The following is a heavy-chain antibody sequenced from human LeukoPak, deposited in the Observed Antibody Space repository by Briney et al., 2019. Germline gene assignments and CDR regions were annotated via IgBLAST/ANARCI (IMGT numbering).Heavy chain of an antibody. V-gene: IGHV3-48*01. J-gene: IGHJ4*02. CDR3: ARIAVAGLFDY. CDR1: GFTFSSYS. D-gene: IGHD6-19*01. CDR2: ISSSSSTI. Sequence: GGSLRLSCAASGFTFSSYSMNWVRQAPGKGLEWVSYISSSSSTIHCADSVKGRFTISRDNAKNSLYLQMNSLRAEDTAVYYCARIAVAGLFDYWGQGTLVTVSS.